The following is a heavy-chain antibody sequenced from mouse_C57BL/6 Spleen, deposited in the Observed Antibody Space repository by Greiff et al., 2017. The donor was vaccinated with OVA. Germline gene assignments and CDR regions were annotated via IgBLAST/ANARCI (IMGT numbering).Heavy chain of an antibody. Sequence: EVQLQQSGPELVKPGASVKISCKASGYTFTDYYMNWVKQSHGKSLEWIGDINPNNGGTSYNQKFKGKATLTVDKSSSTAYMELRSLTSEDSAVYYCFNGYYYAMDYWGQGTSVTVSS. CDR1: GYTFTDYY. V-gene: IGHV1-26*01. D-gene: IGHD2-2*01. CDR2: INPNNGGT. J-gene: IGHJ4*01. CDR3: FNGYYYAMDY.